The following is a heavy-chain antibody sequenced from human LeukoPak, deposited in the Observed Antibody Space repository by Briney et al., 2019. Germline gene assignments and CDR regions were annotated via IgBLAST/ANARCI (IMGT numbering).Heavy chain of an antibody. J-gene: IGHJ4*02. CDR3: ARVPLWFGEFPDY. CDR2: MNPNSGNT. CDR1: GFTFSNSA. D-gene: IGHD3-10*01. Sequence: GASVKVSCKTSGFTFSNSAVQWVRQATGQGLEWMGWMNPNSGNTGYAQKFQGRVTITRNTSISTAYMELSSLRSEDTAVYYCARVPLWFGEFPDYWGQGTLVTVSS. V-gene: IGHV1-8*03.